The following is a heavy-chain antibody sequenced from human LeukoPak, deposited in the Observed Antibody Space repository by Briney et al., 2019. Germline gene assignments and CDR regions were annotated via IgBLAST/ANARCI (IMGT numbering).Heavy chain of an antibody. CDR2: INPNSGGT. Sequence: ASVKVSCKASGYTFTGYYMHWVRQAPGQGLEWMGWINPNSGGTNYAQKFQGRVTMTRDTSICTAYMELSRLRSDDTAVYYCARGYILNDAFDIWGQGTMVTVSS. V-gene: IGHV1-2*02. CDR1: GYTFTGYY. CDR3: ARGYILNDAFDI. D-gene: IGHD5-12*01. J-gene: IGHJ3*02.